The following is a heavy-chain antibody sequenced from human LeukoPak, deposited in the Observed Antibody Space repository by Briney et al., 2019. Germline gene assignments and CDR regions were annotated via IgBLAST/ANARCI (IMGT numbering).Heavy chain of an antibody. Sequence: PGGSLRLSCAASGLTFSSFGMHWVRQAPGKGLEWVAVIWYDGGHKYYADSVKGRFSISRDNSKNTLYLQMSSLRAEDTAVYYCARDRDYDSANFDYWGQGTLVTVSS. V-gene: IGHV3-33*01. CDR2: IWYDGGHK. J-gene: IGHJ4*02. D-gene: IGHD3-22*01. CDR3: ARDRDYDSANFDY. CDR1: GLTFSSFG.